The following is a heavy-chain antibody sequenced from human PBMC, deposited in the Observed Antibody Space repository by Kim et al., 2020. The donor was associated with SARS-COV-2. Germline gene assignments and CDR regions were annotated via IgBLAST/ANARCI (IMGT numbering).Heavy chain of an antibody. Sequence: GGSLRLSCAASGFTFSSYSMNWVRQAPGKGLEWVSSISSSSSYIYYADSVKGRFTISRDNAKNSLYLQMNSLRAEDTAVYYCARDGRYYDILRTENWFDPWGQGTLVTVSS. D-gene: IGHD3-9*01. CDR3: ARDGRYYDILRTENWFDP. CDR1: GFTFSSYS. J-gene: IGHJ5*02. V-gene: IGHV3-21*01. CDR2: ISSSSSYI.